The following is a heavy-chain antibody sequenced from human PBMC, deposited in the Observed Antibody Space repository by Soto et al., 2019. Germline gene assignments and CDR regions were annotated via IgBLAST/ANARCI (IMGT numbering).Heavy chain of an antibody. CDR1: GGSISSSSYY. CDR3: ARLKTYYYGSGSYYMGAFDI. Sequence: SETLSLTCTVSGGSISSSSYYWGWIRQPPGKGLEWIGSIYYSGSTYYNPSLKSRVTISVDTSKNQFSLKLSSVTAADTAVYYCARLKTYYYGSGSYYMGAFDIWGQGTMVT. CDR2: IYYSGST. D-gene: IGHD3-10*01. V-gene: IGHV4-39*01. J-gene: IGHJ3*02.